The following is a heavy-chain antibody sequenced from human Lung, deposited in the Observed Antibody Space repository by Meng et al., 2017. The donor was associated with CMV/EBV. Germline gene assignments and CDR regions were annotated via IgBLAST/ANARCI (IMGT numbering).Heavy chain of an antibody. CDR1: TLTALD. CDR2: VDPEDGET. J-gene: IGHJ5*02. CDR3: ATEEGYCSGTSCGWFDP. Sequence: TLTALDIHWVQQGPGKGLEWMGLVDPEDGETMYAEKFQGRVSITADLSTDTAYMELSSLTSEDTAIYYCATEEGYCSGTSCGWFDPWGQGTLVTVSS. V-gene: IGHV1-69-2*01. D-gene: IGHD2-15*01.